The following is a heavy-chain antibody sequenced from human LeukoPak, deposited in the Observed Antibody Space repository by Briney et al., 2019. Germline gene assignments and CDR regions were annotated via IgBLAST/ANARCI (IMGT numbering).Heavy chain of an antibody. CDR3: AAGGVGELSVY. J-gene: IGHJ4*02. CDR2: IVVGGGNT. D-gene: IGHD3-10*01. V-gene: IGHV1-58*01. CDR1: GFTFTSSA. Sequence: SVKVSYKASGFTFTSSAVQWVRQARGQRLEWIGWIVVGGGNTNYAQKFQERVTITRDMSTSTAYMELSSLRSEDTAVYYCAAGGVGELSVYWGQGTLVTVSS.